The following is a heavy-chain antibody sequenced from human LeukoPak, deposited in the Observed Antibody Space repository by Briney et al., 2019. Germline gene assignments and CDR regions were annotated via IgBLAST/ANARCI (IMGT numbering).Heavy chain of an antibody. CDR2: ISWNSGSI. Sequence: PGGPLRLSCAASGFTFDDYAMHWVRQAPGKGLEWVSGISWNSGSIGYADSVKGRFTISRDNAKNSLYLQMNSLRAEDTALYYCAKDVLRYGDYGYYFDYWGQGTLVTVSS. V-gene: IGHV3-9*01. D-gene: IGHD4-17*01. CDR3: AKDVLRYGDYGYYFDY. J-gene: IGHJ4*02. CDR1: GFTFDDYA.